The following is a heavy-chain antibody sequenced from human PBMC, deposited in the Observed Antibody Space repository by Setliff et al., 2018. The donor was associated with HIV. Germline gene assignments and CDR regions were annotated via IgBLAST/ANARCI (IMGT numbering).Heavy chain of an antibody. CDR3: ARASSDIPGVDSNYFDD. CDR1: GDSISSGSNY. Sequence: SETLSLTCTVSGDSISSGSNYWSWIRQPAGKGLEWIGRIYTSGPRYNPSLENRVTISVDTSKNQFFLMLSSVTAADTAVYYCARASSDIPGVDSNYFDDWGQGTLVTVSS. D-gene: IGHD2-2*01. J-gene: IGHJ4*02. V-gene: IGHV4-61*02. CDR2: IYTSGP.